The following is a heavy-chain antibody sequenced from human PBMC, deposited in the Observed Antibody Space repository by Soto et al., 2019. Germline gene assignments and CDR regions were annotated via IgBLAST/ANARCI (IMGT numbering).Heavy chain of an antibody. J-gene: IGHJ6*03. Sequence: GGSLRLSCAASGFTFSSYGMHWVRQAPCKGLEWVAVIWYDGSNKYYADSVKGRFTISRDNSKNTLYLQMNSLRAEDTAAYYCARAWGVVVPAATYYMDVWGKGTTVTVSS. V-gene: IGHV3-33*01. CDR3: ARAWGVVVPAATYYMDV. CDR2: IWYDGSNK. CDR1: GFTFSSYG. D-gene: IGHD2-2*01.